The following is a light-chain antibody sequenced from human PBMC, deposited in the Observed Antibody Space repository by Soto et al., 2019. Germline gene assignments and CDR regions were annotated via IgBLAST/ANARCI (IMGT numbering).Light chain of an antibody. CDR3: QQYNKWPLT. J-gene: IGKJ4*01. CDR2: GAS. V-gene: IGKV3-15*01. CDR1: QSVSSN. Sequence: EIVMTQSPATLSVSLGEGATLSCRASQSVSSNLAWYQQKPGQAPRLLIYGASTRATGIPVRFSGSASGTEFTLTISSLQSEDFAVYYCQQYNKWPLTFGGGTKVEIK.